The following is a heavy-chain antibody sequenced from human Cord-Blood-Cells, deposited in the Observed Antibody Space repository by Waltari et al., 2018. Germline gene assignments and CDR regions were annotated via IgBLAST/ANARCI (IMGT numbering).Heavy chain of an antibody. Sequence: QVQLQQWGAGLLKPSETLSLTCAVYGGSFSGYYWSWIRQPPGKGLEWIGEINHSGSTNNNPSLKGRVTISVDTSKNQFSLKLSSVTAADTAVYYCARGGSVAGNHYYYGMDVWGQGTTVTVSS. D-gene: IGHD6-19*01. CDR1: GGSFSGYY. CDR2: INHSGST. CDR3: ARGGSVAGNHYYYGMDV. V-gene: IGHV4-34*01. J-gene: IGHJ6*02.